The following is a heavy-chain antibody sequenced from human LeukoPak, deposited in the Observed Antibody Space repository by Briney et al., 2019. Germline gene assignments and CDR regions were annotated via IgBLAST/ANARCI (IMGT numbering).Heavy chain of an antibody. J-gene: IGHJ4*02. D-gene: IGHD6-6*01. CDR2: IYTSGST. V-gene: IGHV4-4*07. Sequence: PSETLSLTCTVSGGSINSYYWSWIRQPAGKGLEWIGRIYTSGSTNYNPSLKSRVTMSVDTSKNQFSLKLSSVTAADTAVYYCARESHSSSYLFDYWGQGTLVTVSS. CDR3: ARESHSSSYLFDY. CDR1: GGSINSYY.